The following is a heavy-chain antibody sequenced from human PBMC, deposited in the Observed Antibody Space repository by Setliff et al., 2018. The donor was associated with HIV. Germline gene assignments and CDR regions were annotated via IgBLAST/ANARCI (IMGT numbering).Heavy chain of an antibody. CDR1: GGSISNSRYY. CDR3: ASAGPYCGDDCPYNWLTP. V-gene: IGHV4-61*01. CDR2: VQHSGST. J-gene: IGHJ5*02. Sequence: KPSETLSRTCTVAGGSISNSRYYWSWIRQPPGQGLEWMGYVQHSGSTKYNASLRSRVTMSVDTSKNLFSLTLRSVTAADTAVYYCASAGPYCGDDCPYNWLTPWGQGTLVTVSS. D-gene: IGHD2-21*02.